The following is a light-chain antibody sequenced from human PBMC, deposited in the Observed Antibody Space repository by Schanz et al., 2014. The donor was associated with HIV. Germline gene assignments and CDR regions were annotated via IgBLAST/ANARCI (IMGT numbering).Light chain of an antibody. J-gene: IGLJ1*01. CDR3: AAWDDSLNGYV. CDR2: SNN. Sequence: QSVLTQPPSASGNPGQRVTISCSGSSSNIGSNTVNWYQQLPGTAPKLLIYSNNQRPSGVPDRFSGSKSGTSASLAISGLQYEDEADYYCAAWDDSLNGYVFGTGTKLTV. CDR1: SSNIGSNT. V-gene: IGLV1-44*01.